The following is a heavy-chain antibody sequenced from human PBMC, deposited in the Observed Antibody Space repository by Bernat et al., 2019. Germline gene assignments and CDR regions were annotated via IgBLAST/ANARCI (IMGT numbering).Heavy chain of an antibody. CDR2: ISYDGSNK. CDR3: ARVGYDYGDYGALYFDY. Sequence: QVQLVESGGGVVQPGRSLRLSCAASGFTFSSYAMHWVRQAPGKGLEWVAVISYDGSNKYYADSVKGRFTISRDNAKNSLYLQMNSLRAEDTAVYYCARVGYDYGDYGALYFDYWGQGTLVTVSS. V-gene: IGHV3-30-3*01. J-gene: IGHJ4*02. D-gene: IGHD4-17*01. CDR1: GFTFSSYA.